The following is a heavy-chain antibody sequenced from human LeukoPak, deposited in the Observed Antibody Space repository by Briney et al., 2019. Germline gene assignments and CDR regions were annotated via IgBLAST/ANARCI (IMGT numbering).Heavy chain of an antibody. V-gene: IGHV1-8*01. CDR3: ARYKTCSGGSCYYFDY. D-gene: IGHD2-15*01. Sequence: ASVKVSCKASGYTFTSYDINWVRQATGQGLEWMGWMNPNSGNTGYAQKFQGRVTMTRNTSISTAYMELSSLRSEDTAVYYCARYKTCSGGSCYYFDYWGQGTVVTVSS. CDR1: GYTFTSYD. CDR2: MNPNSGNT. J-gene: IGHJ4*02.